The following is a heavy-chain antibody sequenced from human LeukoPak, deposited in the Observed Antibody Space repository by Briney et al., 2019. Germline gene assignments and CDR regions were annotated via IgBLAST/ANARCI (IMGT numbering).Heavy chain of an antibody. CDR2: ISGSGGST. Sequence: GGSLRLSCAASGFTFSSYAMSLVRQAPGKGLEWISAISGSGGSTYYADSVKGRFTISRDNSKNTLYLQMNSLRAEDTAVYYCAKARSYYYYGMDVWGQGTTVTVSS. V-gene: IGHV3-23*01. CDR3: AKARSYYYYGMDV. J-gene: IGHJ6*02. CDR1: GFTFSSYA.